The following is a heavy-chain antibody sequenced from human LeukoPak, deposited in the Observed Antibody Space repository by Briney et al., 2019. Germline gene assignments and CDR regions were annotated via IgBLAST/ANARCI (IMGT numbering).Heavy chain of an antibody. Sequence: SETLSLTCTDSGGSISSYYWSWIRQPPGKGLEWIGYIYCSGSTNYNPSLKSRVTISVDTSKNQFSLKLSSVTAADTAVYYCARWEYSSSAGFDYWGQGTLVTVSS. CDR1: GGSISSYY. V-gene: IGHV4-59*12. CDR3: ARWEYSSSAGFDY. D-gene: IGHD6-6*01. CDR2: IYCSGST. J-gene: IGHJ4*02.